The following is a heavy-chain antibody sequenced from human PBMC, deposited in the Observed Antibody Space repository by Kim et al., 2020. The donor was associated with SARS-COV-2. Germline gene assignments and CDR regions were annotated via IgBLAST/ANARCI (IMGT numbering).Heavy chain of an antibody. Sequence: GGSLRLSCAASGFTFDDYAMHWVRQAPGKGLEWVSGISWNSGTIGYADSVKGRFTISRDNAKNSLYLQMNSLRAEDTALYYCAKDITLSIAVAGFDYWGQGTLVTVSS. V-gene: IGHV3-9*01. CDR2: ISWNSGTI. D-gene: IGHD6-19*01. CDR3: AKDITLSIAVAGFDY. CDR1: GFTFDDYA. J-gene: IGHJ4*02.